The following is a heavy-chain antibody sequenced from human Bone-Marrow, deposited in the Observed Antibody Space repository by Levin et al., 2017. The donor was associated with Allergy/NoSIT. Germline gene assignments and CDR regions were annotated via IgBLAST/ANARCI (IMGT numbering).Heavy chain of an antibody. CDR1: GRPFTSFV. Sequence: SVKVSCKASGRPFTSFVISWVRQAPGQGPEWMGGIIPLYGTTNYAQDFQGRLTITADKSTSTSYMELSSLRSEDTAVYYCATGDVIERGADDLWGQGTLVTVSS. V-gene: IGHV1-69*06. D-gene: IGHD2/OR15-2a*01. J-gene: IGHJ5*02. CDR3: ATGDVIERGADDL. CDR2: IIPLYGTT.